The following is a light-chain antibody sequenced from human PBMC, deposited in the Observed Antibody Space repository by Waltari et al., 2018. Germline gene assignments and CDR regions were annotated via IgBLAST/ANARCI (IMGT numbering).Light chain of an antibody. V-gene: IGLV2-14*04. J-gene: IGLJ2*01. CDR2: DVS. CDR1: RNDVGGYNS. Sequence: PGQSVTIFCAGTRNDVGGYNSVSWYQEHPGQAPRVIIYDVSGRPSGVSDRFSGSKSGNTASLTISGLQAEDEADYYCSSQSSNDVVLFGGGTKLTVL. CDR3: SSQSSNDVVL.